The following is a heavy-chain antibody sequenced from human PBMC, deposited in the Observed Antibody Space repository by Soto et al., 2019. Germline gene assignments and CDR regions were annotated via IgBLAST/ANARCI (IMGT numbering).Heavy chain of an antibody. CDR3: ARDRGITMVRRFPSYFDY. J-gene: IGHJ4*02. CDR1: GFTFSSYG. V-gene: IGHV3-33*01. Sequence: QVQLVESGGGVVQPGRSLRLSCAASGFTFSSYGMHWVRQAPGKGLEWVAVIWYGGSNKYYADSVKGRFTISRDNSKNTLYLQMNSLRAEDTAVYYCARDRGITMVRRFPSYFDYWGQGTLVTVSS. CDR2: IWYGGSNK. D-gene: IGHD3-10*01.